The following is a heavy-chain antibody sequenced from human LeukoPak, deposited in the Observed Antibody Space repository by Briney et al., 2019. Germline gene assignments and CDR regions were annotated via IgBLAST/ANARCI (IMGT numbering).Heavy chain of an antibody. J-gene: IGHJ4*02. CDR2: IYYIGGT. Sequence: SETLSLTCTVSGDSISSYYWSWIRQPPGKGLEWIGYIYYIGGTNYNPSLKSRVTISVDTPKNQFSLKLSSVTAADTAVYYCARAPPYSNYPPMDYWGQGTLVTVSS. CDR3: ARAPPYSNYPPMDY. D-gene: IGHD4-11*01. CDR1: GDSISSYY. V-gene: IGHV4-59*01.